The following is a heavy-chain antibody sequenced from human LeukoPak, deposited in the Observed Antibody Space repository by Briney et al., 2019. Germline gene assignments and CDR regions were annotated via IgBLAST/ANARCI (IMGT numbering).Heavy chain of an antibody. CDR2: IYYSGST. CDR3: AREGYCSGGSCYSWYYYYYYMDV. V-gene: IGHV4-39*07. J-gene: IGHJ6*03. CDR1: GGSISSSSYY. D-gene: IGHD2-15*01. Sequence: SETLSLTCTVSGGSISSSSYYWGWIRQPPGKGLEWIGSIYYSGSTYYNPSLKSRVTISVDTSKNRFSLKLSSVTAADTAVYYCAREGYCSGGSCYSWYYYYYYMDVWGKGTTVTVSS.